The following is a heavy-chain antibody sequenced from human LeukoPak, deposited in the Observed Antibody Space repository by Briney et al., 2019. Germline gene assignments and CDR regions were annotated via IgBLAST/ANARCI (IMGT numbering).Heavy chain of an antibody. CDR2: IRSSGGNA. Sequence: GGSLRLSCAASGFTFSSYAMTWVRQAPEKGVEWVSDIRSSGGNAYNADSVKGRFTNSRDNSKNPLYLQMNRLKGQDTAEYYCADYGPGSYCFYYWGQGTLVTVSS. D-gene: IGHD3-10*01. J-gene: IGHJ4*02. V-gene: IGHV3-23*01. CDR1: GFTFSSYA. CDR3: ADYGPGSYCFYY.